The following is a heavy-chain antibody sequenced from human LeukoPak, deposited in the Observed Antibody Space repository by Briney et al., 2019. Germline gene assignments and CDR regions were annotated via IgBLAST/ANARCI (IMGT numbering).Heavy chain of an antibody. V-gene: IGHV1-2*02. CDR1: GYTFTGYY. D-gene: IGHD3-10*01. CDR2: INPNSGGT. CDR3: ARGEFYYGSGSYYRWDWFDP. Sequence: ASVKVSCKASGYTFTGYYMHWVRQAPGQGLEWMGWINPNSGGTNYAQKFQGRVTMTRDTSISTAYMELSRLRSDDTAVYYCARGEFYYGSGSYYRWDWFDPWGQGTLVTVSS. J-gene: IGHJ5*02.